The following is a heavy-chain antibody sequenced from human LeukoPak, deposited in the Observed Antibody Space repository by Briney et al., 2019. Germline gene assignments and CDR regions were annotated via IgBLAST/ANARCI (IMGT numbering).Heavy chain of an antibody. CDR2: ISSSGSII. CDR1: GLTFRSYV. D-gene: IGHD4-23*01. V-gene: IGHV3-48*03. Sequence: PGGSLRLSCAASGLTFRSYVRNWVRQAPGKGLEWVSYISSSGSIIYYADSVKGRFTISRDNAKNSLYLQMNSLRAEDTAVYYCASEGYGGNSDAFDIWGQGTMVTVS. J-gene: IGHJ3*02. CDR3: ASEGYGGNSDAFDI.